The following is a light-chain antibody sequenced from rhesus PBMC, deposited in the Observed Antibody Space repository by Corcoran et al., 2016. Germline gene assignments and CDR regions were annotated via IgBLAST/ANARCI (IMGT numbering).Light chain of an antibody. Sequence: EIVLTQSPATLSLSPGERATLSCRASQSVSSSLAWYQQKPGQAPRLLIYDASRRATGIPDRSSGSGSGTDFTLTISSLEPEDVGVYYCQQYSNWPLTCGGGTKVELK. V-gene: IGKV3-35*01. CDR2: DAS. CDR1: QSVSSS. J-gene: IGKJ4*01. CDR3: QQYSNWPLT.